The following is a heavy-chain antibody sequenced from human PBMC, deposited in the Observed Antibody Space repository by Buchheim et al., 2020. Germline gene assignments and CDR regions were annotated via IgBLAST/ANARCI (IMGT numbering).Heavy chain of an antibody. CDR3: ARAHSSGYYYVYYYGMDV. Sequence: QVQLVESGGGVVQPGRSLRLSCAASGFTFSSYGMHWVRQAPGKGLEWVAVIWYDGSNKYYADSVKGRFTISRDNSKKTLYLQMNSLRAEDTAVYYCARAHSSGYYYVYYYGMDVWGQGTT. D-gene: IGHD3-22*01. CDR2: IWYDGSNK. V-gene: IGHV3-33*01. CDR1: GFTFSSYG. J-gene: IGHJ6*02.